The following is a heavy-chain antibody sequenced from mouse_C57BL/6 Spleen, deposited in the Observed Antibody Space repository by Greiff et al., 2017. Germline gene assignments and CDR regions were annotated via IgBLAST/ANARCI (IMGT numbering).Heavy chain of an antibody. V-gene: IGHV1-54*01. CDR2: INPGSGGT. CDR3: AREESGAMDY. CDR1: GYAFTNYL. Sequence: VQLQQSGAELVRPGTSVKVSCKASGYAFTNYLIEWVKQRPGQGLEWIGVINPGSGGTNYNEKFKGKATLTADKSSSTAYMQLSSLTSEDSAVYFCAREESGAMDYWGQGTSVTVSS. J-gene: IGHJ4*01. D-gene: IGHD1-3*01.